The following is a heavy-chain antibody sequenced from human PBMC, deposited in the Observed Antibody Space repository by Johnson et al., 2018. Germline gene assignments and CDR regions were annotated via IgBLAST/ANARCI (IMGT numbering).Heavy chain of an antibody. CDR2: ISYDGSDK. CDR1: GFTFSRNG. D-gene: IGHD3-10*01. CDR3: AKDSASYSCYMGV. J-gene: IGHJ6*03. Sequence: QVQLVQSGGGVVQPGRSLRLSCAASGFTFSRNGMHWVRQAPGKGLEWMAVISYDGSDKYYADSVKGRFTISRDNSKNTLYLQMNSLRAEATAVFYCAKDSASYSCYMGVWGKGSTVTGSS. V-gene: IGHV3-30*18.